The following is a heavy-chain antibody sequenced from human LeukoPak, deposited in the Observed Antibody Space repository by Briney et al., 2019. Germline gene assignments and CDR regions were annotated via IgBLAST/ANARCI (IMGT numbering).Heavy chain of an antibody. CDR1: GFTFSIYA. Sequence: GGSLRLSCAPSGFTFSIYAMIWVRQAPGKGLEWVSAISNSGYGTYYADSVKGRFTISRDNSKNTLYLQMNSLTAEDTAVYYCAKLDSGSYSDYWGQGTLVTVSS. V-gene: IGHV3-23*01. CDR2: ISNSGYGT. J-gene: IGHJ4*02. CDR3: AKLDSGSYSDY. D-gene: IGHD1-26*01.